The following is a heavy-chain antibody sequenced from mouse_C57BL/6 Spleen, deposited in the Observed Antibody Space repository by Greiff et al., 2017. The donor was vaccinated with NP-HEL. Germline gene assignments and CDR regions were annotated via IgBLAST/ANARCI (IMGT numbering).Heavy chain of an antibody. V-gene: IGHV7-3*01. J-gene: IGHJ4*01. D-gene: IGHD2-5*01. CDR2: IRNKANGYTT. Sequence: EVQLQESGGGLVQPGGSLSLSCAASGFTFTDYYMSWVRQPPGKALEWLGFIRNKANGYTTEYSASVKGRFTISRDNSQSILYLQMNALRAEDSATYYCARIYYSNFAMDYWGQGTSVTVSS. CDR1: GFTFTDYY. CDR3: ARIYYSNFAMDY.